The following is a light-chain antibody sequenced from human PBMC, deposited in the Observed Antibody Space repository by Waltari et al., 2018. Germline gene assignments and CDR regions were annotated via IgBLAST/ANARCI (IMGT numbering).Light chain of an antibody. V-gene: IGKV3-20*01. CDR2: VAS. Sequence: EIVLTQSPGTLSLSPGERATLSCRASQSVSSTYLAWYQQKPGQAPRLLIYVASRRATGVPDRVSGSGAGPDFAFTISRLGPEDFAVYDCQYYGGSYSFGQGTKLEIK. CDR3: QYYGGSYS. J-gene: IGKJ2*01. CDR1: QSVSSTY.